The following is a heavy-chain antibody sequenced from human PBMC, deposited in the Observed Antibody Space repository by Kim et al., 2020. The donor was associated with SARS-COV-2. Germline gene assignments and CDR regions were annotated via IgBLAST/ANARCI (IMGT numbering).Heavy chain of an antibody. Sequence: GGSLRLSCAASGFTFSSYAMHWVRQAPGKGLEWVAVISYDGSNKYYADSVKGRFTISRDNSKNTLYLQMNSLRAEDTAVYYCAREGGYVSFLDYWGQGT. CDR2: ISYDGSNK. D-gene: IGHD5-12*01. CDR3: AREGGYVSFLDY. CDR1: GFTFSSYA. V-gene: IGHV3-30-3*01. J-gene: IGHJ4*02.